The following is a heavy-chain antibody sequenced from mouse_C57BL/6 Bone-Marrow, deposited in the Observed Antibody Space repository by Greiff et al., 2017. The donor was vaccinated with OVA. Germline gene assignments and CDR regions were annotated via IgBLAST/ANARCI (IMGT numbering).Heavy chain of an antibody. CDR2: IYPRSGNT. V-gene: IGHV1-81*01. J-gene: IGHJ2*01. CDR1: GYTFTSYG. Sequence: VQGVESGAELARPGASVKLSCKASGYTFTSYGISWVKQRTGQGLEWIGEIYPRSGNTYYNEKFKGKATLTADKSSSTAYMELRSLTSEDSAVYFCARWTTVVAEDYWGQGTTLTVSS. CDR3: ARWTTVVAEDY. D-gene: IGHD1-1*01.